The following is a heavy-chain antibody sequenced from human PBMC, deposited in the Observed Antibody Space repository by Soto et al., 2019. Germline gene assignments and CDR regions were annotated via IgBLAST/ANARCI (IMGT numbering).Heavy chain of an antibody. J-gene: IGHJ3*02. CDR2: INPSGGST. CDR3: ANHYSSAPRGDAFDI. D-gene: IGHD3-22*01. Sequence: QVQLVQSGAEVKKPGASVKVSCKASGYTFTSYYMHWVRQAPGQGLEWMGIINPSGGSTSYAQKFQGRVTMTRETSTSTVYMELSSLRAEYTAVYYCANHYSSAPRGDAFDIWGQGTMVTVSS. CDR1: GYTFTSYY. V-gene: IGHV1-46*01.